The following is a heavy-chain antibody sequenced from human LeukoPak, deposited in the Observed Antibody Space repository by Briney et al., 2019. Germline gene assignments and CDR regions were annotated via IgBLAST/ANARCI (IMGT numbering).Heavy chain of an antibody. V-gene: IGHV5-51*01. CDR3: ARRGQDYYDSSGYYYPDRLDI. Sequence: RGESLKISCKGSGYSFTSYWIGWVRQMPGKGLEWMGIIYPGDSNTKYSPSFQGQVTISADKSISTAYLQWSSLKASDTAMYYCARRGQDYYDSSGYYYPDRLDIWGQGTMVTVSS. D-gene: IGHD3-22*01. CDR2: IYPGDSNT. J-gene: IGHJ3*02. CDR1: GYSFTSYW.